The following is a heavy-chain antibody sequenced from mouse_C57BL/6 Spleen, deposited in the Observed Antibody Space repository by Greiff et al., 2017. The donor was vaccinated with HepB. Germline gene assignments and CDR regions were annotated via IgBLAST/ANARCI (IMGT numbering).Heavy chain of an antibody. D-gene: IGHD6-1*01. CDR1: GYTFTSYW. Sequence: QVQLQQPGAELVRPGSSVKLSCKASGYTFTSYWMHWVKQRPIQGLEWIGNIDPSDSETHYNQKFKDKATLTVDKSSSTAYMQLSSLTSEDSAVYYCARSPLPRKDAMDYWGQGTSVTVSS. CDR2: IDPSDSET. J-gene: IGHJ4*01. V-gene: IGHV1-52*01. CDR3: ARSPLPRKDAMDY.